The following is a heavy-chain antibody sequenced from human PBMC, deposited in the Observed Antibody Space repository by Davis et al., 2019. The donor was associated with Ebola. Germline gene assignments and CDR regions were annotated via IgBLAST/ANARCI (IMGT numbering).Heavy chain of an antibody. CDR1: GFTFSSYA. J-gene: IGHJ4*02. Sequence: GESLKISCAASGFTFSSYAMSWVRQAPGKGLEWVSAISGSGGSTYYADSVKGRFTISRDNSKNTLYLQMNSLRAEDTAVYYCAKGGMAAPFDYWGQGTLVTVSS. V-gene: IGHV3-23*01. D-gene: IGHD6-13*01. CDR2: ISGSGGST. CDR3: AKGGMAAPFDY.